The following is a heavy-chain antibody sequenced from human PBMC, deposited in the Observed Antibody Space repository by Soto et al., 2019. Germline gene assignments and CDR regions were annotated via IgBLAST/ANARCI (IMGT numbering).Heavy chain of an antibody. CDR1: SGSIRSSTYY. Sequence: QLQLQESGPGLVKPSETLSLTCTVSSGSIRSSTYYWGWIRQPPGKGLEGIGTINYNGNTYYRQSLTSRVTISVDTSKNQFSLTLNSVTAADTAVYYCARLHWGGSEPMWQNYFDYWGQGTQVTVSS. V-gene: IGHV4-39*01. D-gene: IGHD3-10*01. J-gene: IGHJ4*02. CDR2: INYNGNT. CDR3: ARLHWGGSEPMWQNYFDY.